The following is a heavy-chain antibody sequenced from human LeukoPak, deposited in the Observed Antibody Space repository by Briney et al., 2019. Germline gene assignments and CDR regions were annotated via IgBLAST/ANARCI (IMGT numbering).Heavy chain of an antibody. CDR1: GFTFSRYS. V-gene: IGHV3-21*01. D-gene: IGHD3-10*01. CDR3: AKFKGHYGDSEYCFDS. J-gene: IGHJ4*02. CDR2: ITGSSDYI. Sequence: PGGSLRLSCAASGFTFSRYSVNWVRQAPGKGLEWVSCITGSSDYIFYADSVRGRFTISRDNAKNSLFLQMNSLRAEDTAVYYCAKFKGHYGDSEYCFDSWGQGTLVTVSS.